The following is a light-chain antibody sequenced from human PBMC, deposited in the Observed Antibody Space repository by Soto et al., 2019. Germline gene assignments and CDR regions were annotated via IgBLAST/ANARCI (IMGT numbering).Light chain of an antibody. CDR1: QSISSW. Sequence: DIQMTQSPSTLSACVGDRVTITCRASQSISSWLAWYQQKPGKAPKLLIYKASSLESGVPSRFSGSGSGTEFTLAISSLQPEDSATYYCLQDNNYPWTFGQVTNVDI. CDR2: KAS. CDR3: LQDNNYPWT. V-gene: IGKV1-5*03. J-gene: IGKJ1*01.